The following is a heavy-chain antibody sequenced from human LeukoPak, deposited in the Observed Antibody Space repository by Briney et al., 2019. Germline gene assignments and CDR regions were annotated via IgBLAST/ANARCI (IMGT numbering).Heavy chain of an antibody. CDR1: GGSISSHY. Sequence: SDTLSLPCTVSGGSISSHYWSWIRQPPGKGLEWIGYIYYSGSTNYNPSLKSRVTISVVTSKNQFSLKLSSVTAADTAIYYCASGSYYFDFWGQGTLVTVSS. D-gene: IGHD1-26*01. CDR2: IYYSGST. CDR3: ASGSYYFDF. J-gene: IGHJ4*02. V-gene: IGHV4-59*07.